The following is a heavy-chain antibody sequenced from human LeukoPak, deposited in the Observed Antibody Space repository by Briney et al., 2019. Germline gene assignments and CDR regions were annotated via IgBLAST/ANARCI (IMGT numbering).Heavy chain of an antibody. V-gene: IGHV4-34*01. CDR3: ARGLIYYGSGTYYPQGDS. Sequence: SETLSLTCGVYGGSLSGYYWSWIRQPPGKGLEWIGEINHSGSTNYKSSLKSRVTISVDTSKNQFSLKLASVTAADTAVYYCARGLIYYGSGTYYPQGDSWGQGTLVTVSS. D-gene: IGHD3-10*01. J-gene: IGHJ5*01. CDR1: GGSLSGYY. CDR2: INHSGST.